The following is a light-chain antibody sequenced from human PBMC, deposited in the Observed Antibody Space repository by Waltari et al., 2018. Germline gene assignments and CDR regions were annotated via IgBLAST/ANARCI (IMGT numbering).Light chain of an antibody. V-gene: IGLV2-23*02. CDR3: CSYAGSGTLV. CDR2: EVT. J-gene: IGLJ2*01. Sequence: QSALTQPASVSGSPGQSITISCTGTSSDVGNYDLVSWYQQHPGKATKLMIYEVTTRPSWVSNRFSGSKSGNTASLTVSGLQAEDEADYYCCSYAGSGTLVFGGGTKLTVL. CDR1: SSDVGNYDL.